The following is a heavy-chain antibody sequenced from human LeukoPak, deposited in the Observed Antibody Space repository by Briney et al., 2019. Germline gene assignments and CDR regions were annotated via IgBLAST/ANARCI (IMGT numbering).Heavy chain of an antibody. CDR2: ITISGHTR. J-gene: IGHJ5*02. V-gene: IGHV3-48*03. CDR3: ARGDPHADL. Sequence: GGSLRLSCAASGFDLNTYEMNWVRQAPGKGLEWIADITISGHTRNYADSVKGRFTISRDNAGTSLYLQMNSLRVEDTGVYYCARGDPHADLWGQGTLVTVSS. CDR1: GFDLNTYE.